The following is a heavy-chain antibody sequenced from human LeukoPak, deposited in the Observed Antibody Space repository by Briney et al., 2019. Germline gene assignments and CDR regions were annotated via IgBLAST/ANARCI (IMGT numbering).Heavy chain of an antibody. CDR2: ISSSSSTI. CDR3: AIPGRGYSYGNTFDY. D-gene: IGHD5-18*01. CDR1: GFTFSSYS. V-gene: IGHV3-48*02. J-gene: IGHJ4*02. Sequence: PGGSLRLSCAASGFTFSSYSMTWVRQAPGKGLEWVSYISSSSSTIYYADSVKGRFTISRDNAKNSLYLQMNSLRDEDTAVYYCAIPGRGYSYGNTFDYWGQGTLVTVSS.